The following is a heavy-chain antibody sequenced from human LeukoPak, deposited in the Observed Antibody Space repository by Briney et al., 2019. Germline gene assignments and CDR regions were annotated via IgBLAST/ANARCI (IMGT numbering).Heavy chain of an antibody. J-gene: IGHJ4*02. Sequence: SETLSLTCTVSGGSISSGSYYWSWIRQPPGKGLEWIGEINHSGSTNYNPSLMSRVTISVDTSKNQFSLKLSSVTAADTAVYYCARGSGDYDILTGYYNPPSGFDYWSQGTLVTVSS. D-gene: IGHD3-9*01. CDR3: ARGSGDYDILTGYYNPPSGFDY. CDR1: GGSISSGSYY. CDR2: INHSGST. V-gene: IGHV4-39*07.